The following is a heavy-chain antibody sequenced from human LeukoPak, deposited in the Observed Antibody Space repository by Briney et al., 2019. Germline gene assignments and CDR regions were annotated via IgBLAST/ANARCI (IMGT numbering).Heavy chain of an antibody. D-gene: IGHD5-18*01. CDR3: ASVDTGYFDY. CDR1: GGSISSSSYY. J-gene: IGHJ4*02. V-gene: IGHV4-61*01. Sequence: SETLSLTCTVSGGSISSSSYYWSWIRQPPGTGLEWIGYIYYSGSTNYNPSLKSRVTISVDTSKNQFSLKLSSVTAADTAVYYCASVDTGYFDYWGQGTLVTVSS. CDR2: IYYSGST.